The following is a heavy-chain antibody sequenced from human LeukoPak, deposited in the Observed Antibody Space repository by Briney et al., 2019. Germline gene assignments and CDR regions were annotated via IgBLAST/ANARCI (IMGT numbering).Heavy chain of an antibody. V-gene: IGHV6-1*01. D-gene: IGHD2-15*01. CDR2: TYYRAKWYN. Sequence: SQTLSLTCAISGDSVSSNTAAWNWIRQSPSRGLEWLGRTYYRAKWYNDYAVSVKSRITINPDTSKNQFSLQLSSVTPEDTAVYYCARVVGYCSGGSCYDNWFDPWGQGTLVTVSS. CDR1: GDSVSSNTAA. J-gene: IGHJ5*02. CDR3: ARVVGYCSGGSCYDNWFDP.